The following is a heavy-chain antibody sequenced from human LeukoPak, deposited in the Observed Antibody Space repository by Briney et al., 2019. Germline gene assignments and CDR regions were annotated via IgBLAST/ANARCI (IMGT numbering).Heavy chain of an antibody. CDR2: INTNTGNP. CDR3: ARGPPERLLYSYYYGMDV. D-gene: IGHD2-2*02. J-gene: IGHJ6*02. V-gene: IGHV7-4-1*02. Sequence: ASVKVSCKASGGTFSSYAISWVRQAPGQGLEWMGWINTNTGNPTYAQGFTGRFVFSLDTSVSTAYLQISSLKAEDTAVYYCARGPPERLLYSYYYGMDVWGQGTTVTVSS. CDR1: GGTFSSYA.